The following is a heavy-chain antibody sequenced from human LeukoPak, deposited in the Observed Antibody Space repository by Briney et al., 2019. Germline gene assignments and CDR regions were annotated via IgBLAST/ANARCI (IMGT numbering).Heavy chain of an antibody. CDR1: GFNFGTYP. V-gene: IGHV3-23*02. Sequence: GGSLRLSCAASGFNFGTYPMGWVRQAPGKGLEWVSTIGATDNSKYYRDSVKGRFTISRHNFKNTLYLQMNSLRGEDTAVYYCAKETIGDFDYWGQGSLVTVSS. J-gene: IGHJ4*02. D-gene: IGHD3-16*01. CDR2: IGATDNSK. CDR3: AKETIGDFDY.